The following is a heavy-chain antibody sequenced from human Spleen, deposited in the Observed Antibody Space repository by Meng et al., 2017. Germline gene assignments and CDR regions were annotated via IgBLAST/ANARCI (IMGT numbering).Heavy chain of an antibody. CDR3: ATLIVVVVAAEGPGMDV. J-gene: IGHJ6*02. V-gene: IGHV1-2*02. D-gene: IGHD2-15*01. Sequence: GESLKISCKGSGYTFTGYYMHWVRQAPGQGLEWMGWINPNSGGTNYAQKFQGRVTMTRDTSISTAYMELSRLRSDDTAVYYCATLIVVVVAAEGPGMDVWGQGTTVTVSS. CDR1: GYTFTGYY. CDR2: INPNSGGT.